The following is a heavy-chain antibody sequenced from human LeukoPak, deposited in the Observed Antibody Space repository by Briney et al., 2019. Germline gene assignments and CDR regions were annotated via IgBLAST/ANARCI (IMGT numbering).Heavy chain of an antibody. CDR3: GRGGIAAAPEHY. V-gene: IGHV4-59*01. Sequence: SETLSLTCTVPAGSISSYYWSWIRQPPGKGLEWIGYIYYSGSTNYNPSLKSRATISVDTSKNQFSLKLSSVTAADTAVYYCGRGGIAAAPEHYWGQGTLVTVSS. CDR2: IYYSGST. CDR1: AGSISSYY. J-gene: IGHJ4*02. D-gene: IGHD6-13*01.